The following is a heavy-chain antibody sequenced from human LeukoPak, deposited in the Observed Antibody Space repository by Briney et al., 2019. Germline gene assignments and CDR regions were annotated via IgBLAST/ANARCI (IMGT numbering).Heavy chain of an antibody. V-gene: IGHV3-15*01. J-gene: IGHJ4*02. CDR3: TTNSSSWYWGSDYFDY. D-gene: IGHD6-13*01. CDR1: GFTFSNAW. CDR2: IKSKIDGGTT. Sequence: GGSLRLSCAASGFTFSNAWMIWVRQARGRGLEWVGHIKSKIDGGTTDYAAPVKGRFSISRDDSKNTLYLQMNSLKTEDTAVYYCTTNSSSWYWGSDYFDYWGQGTLVTVSS.